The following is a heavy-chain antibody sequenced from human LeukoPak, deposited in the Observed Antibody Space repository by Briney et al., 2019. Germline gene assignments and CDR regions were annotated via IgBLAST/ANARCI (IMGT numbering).Heavy chain of an antibody. CDR1: GFTFSSYS. Sequence: GGSLRLSCAASGFTFSSYSMNWVRQAPGKGLEWVSSISSSSGYIYYADSVKGRSTISRDNAKNSLYLQMNSLRAEDTAVYYCASHPNAAAGLYYYYYMDVWGKGTTVTVSS. V-gene: IGHV3-21*01. J-gene: IGHJ6*03. D-gene: IGHD6-13*01. CDR2: ISSSSGYI. CDR3: ASHPNAAAGLYYYYYMDV.